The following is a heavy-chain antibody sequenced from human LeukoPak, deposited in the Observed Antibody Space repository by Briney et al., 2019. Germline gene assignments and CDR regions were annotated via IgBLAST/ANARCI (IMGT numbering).Heavy chain of an antibody. D-gene: IGHD3-10*01. CDR3: ARDLSGSLYFDY. V-gene: IGHV4-4*07. CDR2: LYPSGSS. Sequence: SETLSLTCTVSGASISPYYWSWIRQAAGKGLEWIGRLYPSGSSDYNPSLKSRVTMSVDTSRNQFSLRVTSVTAADTAIYYCARDLSGSLYFDYWGQGILVTVSA. J-gene: IGHJ4*02. CDR1: GASISPYY.